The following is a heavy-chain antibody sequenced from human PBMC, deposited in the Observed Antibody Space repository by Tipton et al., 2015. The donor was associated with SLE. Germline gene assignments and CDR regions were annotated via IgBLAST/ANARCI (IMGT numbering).Heavy chain of an antibody. CDR1: DGSLSGYY. V-gene: IGHV4-34*01. CDR3: AGEPESYYGDTKGDY. J-gene: IGHJ4*02. CDR2: INHSGST. D-gene: IGHD3-10*01. Sequence: TLSLTCAVYDGSLSGYYWNWIRQPPGKGLEWIGEINHSGSTNYNPYLRSRVTMSVDTSKNQFSLNLTSVTAADTAVYYCAGEPESYYGDTKGDYWGQGALVTVSS.